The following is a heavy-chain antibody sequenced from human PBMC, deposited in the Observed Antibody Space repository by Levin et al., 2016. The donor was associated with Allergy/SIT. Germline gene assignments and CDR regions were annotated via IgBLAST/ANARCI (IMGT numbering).Heavy chain of an antibody. J-gene: IGHJ5*02. CDR2: LYYTGNT. CDR3: ARGHVGDYSNYDNWFDP. D-gene: IGHD4-11*01. CDR1: GGSFSSNNYY. V-gene: IGHV4-39*07. Sequence: SETLSLTCTVSGGSFSSNNYYWGWIRQPPGKGLEWIGSLYYTGNTYYNPSLESRVTISVDTSKKQFSLKLRSVTAADTAVYYCARGHVGDYSNYDNWFDPWGQGTLVNVSS.